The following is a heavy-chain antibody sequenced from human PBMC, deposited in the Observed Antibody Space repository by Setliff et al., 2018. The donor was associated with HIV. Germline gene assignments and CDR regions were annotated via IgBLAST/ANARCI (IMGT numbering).Heavy chain of an antibody. CDR2: INHGGMT. V-gene: IGHV4-34*01. Sequence: SETLSLTCAVYGGSFSGYYWSWIRQPPGKGLEWIGGINHGGMTNYNPSLKSRVFILLDTSKRQFSLNVHSVTAADTAVYYCARGTRIYYGSGKLYYYGMDVWGQGTTVTVSS. J-gene: IGHJ6*02. CDR1: GGSFSGYY. CDR3: ARGTRIYYGSGKLYYYGMDV. D-gene: IGHD3-10*01.